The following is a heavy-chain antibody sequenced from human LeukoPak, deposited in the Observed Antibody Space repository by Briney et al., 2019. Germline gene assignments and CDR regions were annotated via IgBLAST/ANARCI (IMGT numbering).Heavy chain of an antibody. CDR1: GGSISSYY. D-gene: IGHD3-16*02. Sequence: SETLSLTCTVSGGSISSYYWSWIRHPPGKGLEWIGYIYYSGSTNYNPSLKSRVTISADTSKNQFSLKLTSMTAADTAVYYCARSHLRLGESSWGQGTLVTVSS. CDR2: IYYSGST. J-gene: IGHJ4*02. V-gene: IGHV4-59*01. CDR3: ARSHLRLGESS.